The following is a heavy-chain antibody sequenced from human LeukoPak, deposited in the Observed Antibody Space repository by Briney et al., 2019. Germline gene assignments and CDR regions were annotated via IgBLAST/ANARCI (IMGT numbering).Heavy chain of an antibody. V-gene: IGHV1-18*01. CDR1: GYTFTSYG. D-gene: IGHD3-10*01. CDR3: ARGEYGSGSNYYFDY. Sequence: GASVKVSCKASGYTFTSYGISWVRQALGQGLEWMGWISAYNGNTNYAQKLQGRVTMTTDTSTSTAYMELRSLRSDDTAVYYCARGEYGSGSNYYFDYWGQGTLVTVSS. CDR2: ISAYNGNT. J-gene: IGHJ4*02.